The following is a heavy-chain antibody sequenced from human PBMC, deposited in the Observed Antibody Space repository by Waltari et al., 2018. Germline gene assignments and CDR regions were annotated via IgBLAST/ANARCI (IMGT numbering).Heavy chain of an antibody. J-gene: IGHJ4*02. CDR1: GFTFSSYS. CDR2: ISSSSSTI. D-gene: IGHD3-22*01. CDR3: ATGGQSGYYYFESDY. V-gene: IGHV3-48*01. Sequence: EVQLVESGGGLVQPGGSLRLSCAASGFTFSSYSMNWVRQAPGKGLEWVSYISSSSSTIYYADSVKGRFTISRDNAKNSLYLQMNSLRAEDTAVYYCATGGQSGYYYFESDYWGQGTLVTVSS.